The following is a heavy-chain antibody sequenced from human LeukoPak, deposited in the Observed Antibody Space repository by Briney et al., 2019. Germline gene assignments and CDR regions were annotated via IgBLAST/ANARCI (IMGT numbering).Heavy chain of an antibody. V-gene: IGHV4-34*01. D-gene: IGHD1-26*01. CDR1: GGSFSGYY. CDR2: INHSGST. CDR3: ARVDRIVGAIDY. J-gene: IGHJ4*02. Sequence: KPSETLSLTCAVYGGSFSGYYWGWIRQPPGKRLEWIGEINHSGSTNYNPSLKSRVTISVDTSKNQFSLKLSSVTAADTAVYYCARVDRIVGAIDYWGQGTLVTVSS.